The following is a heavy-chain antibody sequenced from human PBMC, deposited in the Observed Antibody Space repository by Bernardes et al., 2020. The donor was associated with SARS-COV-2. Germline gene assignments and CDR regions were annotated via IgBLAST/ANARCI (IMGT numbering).Heavy chain of an antibody. J-gene: IGHJ6*02. CDR2: ISSTGGTT. CDR1: GFTLSNYA. V-gene: IGHV3-23*01. Sequence: GGSLRLSCAASGFTLSNYAMSWVRQAPGKGLEWVSAISSTGGTTYYADSVKGRFTISRDNSKNTLYLQMNSLRAEDTAVYYCAKEFGFSGGLYHYYGMDVWGQGTTVTVSS. CDR3: AKEFGFSGGLYHYYGMDV. D-gene: IGHD3-16*01.